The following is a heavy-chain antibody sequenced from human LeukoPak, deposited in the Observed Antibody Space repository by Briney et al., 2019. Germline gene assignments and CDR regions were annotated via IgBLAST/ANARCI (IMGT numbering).Heavy chain of an antibody. CDR1: GFTFSNYA. CDR3: ARDRGYSGYDGLDY. D-gene: IGHD5-12*01. V-gene: IGHV3-30-3*01. J-gene: IGHJ4*02. CDR2: ISYDGSNK. Sequence: GGSLRLSCAASGFTFSNYAMHWVRQAPGKGLGWVAVISYDGSNKYNADSVKGRFTISRDNSKNTLYLQMNSLRAEDTAVYYCARDRGYSGYDGLDYWGQGTLVTVSS.